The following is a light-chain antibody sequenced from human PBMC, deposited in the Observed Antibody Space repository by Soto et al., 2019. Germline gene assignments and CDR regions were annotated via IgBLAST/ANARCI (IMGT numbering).Light chain of an antibody. J-gene: IGKJ1*01. CDR3: QQYGCSGT. V-gene: IGKV3-20*01. CDR2: GAS. Sequence: EIVLTPSPGTLSLSPGERATLSARASQSVSNNYLAWYQQKPGQAPRLLIYGASNRATGIPERFSGSGSGTDFTLTISRLQPEDFAVDYCQQYGCSGTVGQGTKGDIK. CDR1: QSVSNNY.